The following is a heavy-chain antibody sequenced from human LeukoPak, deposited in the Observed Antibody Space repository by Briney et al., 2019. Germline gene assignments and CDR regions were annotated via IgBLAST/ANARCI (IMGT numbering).Heavy chain of an antibody. J-gene: IGHJ4*02. V-gene: IGHV3-11*01. CDR3: ARVDWYSGYDSIDY. CDR2: ISSSGSTI. CDR1: GFTFSSYW. Sequence: GGSLRLSCAASGFTFSSYWMSWIRQAPGKGLEWVSYISSSGSTIYYADSVKGRFTISRDNAKNSLYLQMNSLRAEDTAVYYCARVDWYSGYDSIDYWGQGTLVTVSS. D-gene: IGHD5-12*01.